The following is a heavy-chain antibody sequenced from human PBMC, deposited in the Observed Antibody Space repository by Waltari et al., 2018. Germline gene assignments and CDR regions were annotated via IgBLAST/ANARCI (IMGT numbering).Heavy chain of an antibody. J-gene: IGHJ4*02. V-gene: IGHV4-59*01. CDR2: IYDSGST. Sequence: QVQLQESGPGLVKPSETLSLTCTVSGGSISSYYWSCIRQPPGKGLESIRHIYDSGSTNYNPSLKSRVTISVDTSKNQFSLKLSSVTAADTAVYYCARDRHYYDSRYYFDYWGQGTLVTVSS. D-gene: IGHD3-22*01. CDR3: ARDRHYYDSRYYFDY. CDR1: GGSISSYY.